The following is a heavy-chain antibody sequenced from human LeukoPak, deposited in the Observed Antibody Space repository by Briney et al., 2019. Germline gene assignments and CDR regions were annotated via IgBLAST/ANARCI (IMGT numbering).Heavy chain of an antibody. CDR1: GFTFSSYA. J-gene: IGHJ4*02. CDR3: ATGDEWLRFYSYGSFDY. Sequence: GGSLRLSCAASGFTFSSYAMHWVRQAPGKGLEWVAVISYDGSNKYYADSVKGRFTISRDNSKNTLYLQMNSLTAEDTAVYYCATGDEWLRFYSYGSFDYWGQGNLVTVSS. V-gene: IGHV3-30*04. D-gene: IGHD5-12*01. CDR2: ISYDGSNK.